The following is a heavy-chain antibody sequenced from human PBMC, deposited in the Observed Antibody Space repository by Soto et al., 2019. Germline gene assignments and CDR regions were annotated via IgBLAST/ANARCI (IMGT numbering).Heavy chain of an antibody. CDR1: GGSISSGGYY. CDR2: IYYSGST. V-gene: IGHV4-31*03. CDR3: ARADTYYYDSSGYTLDY. D-gene: IGHD3-22*01. Sequence: SETLSLTCTVSGGSISSGGYYWSWIRQHPGKGLEWIGYIYYSGSTYYNPSLKSRVTISVDTSKNQFSLKLSSVTAADTAVYYCARADTYYYDSSGYTLDYWGQGTLVTVSS. J-gene: IGHJ4*02.